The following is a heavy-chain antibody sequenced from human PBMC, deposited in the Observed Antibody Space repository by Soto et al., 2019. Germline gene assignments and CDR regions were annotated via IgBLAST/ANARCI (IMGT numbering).Heavy chain of an antibody. D-gene: IGHD4-17*01. J-gene: IGHJ5*02. CDR3: AKDLGLVGDYRWCDP. Sequence: EVQLLESGGGLVQPGGSLRLSCAASGFTFSSYAMSWVRQAPGKGLEWVSAISGSGGSTYYADSVKGRFTISRDNSKSTLYLQMNSLRAEDTAVYYCAKDLGLVGDYRWCDPWGQGTLVTVSS. CDR1: GFTFSSYA. CDR2: ISGSGGST. V-gene: IGHV3-23*01.